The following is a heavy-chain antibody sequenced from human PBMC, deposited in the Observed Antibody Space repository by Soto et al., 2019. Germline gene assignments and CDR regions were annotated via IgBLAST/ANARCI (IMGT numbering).Heavy chain of an antibody. Sequence: SLRLSCAASGFTFSSYGMHWVRQAPGKGLEWVAVIWYDGSNKYYADSVKGRFTISRDNSKNTLYLQMNSLRAEDTAVYYCARGTPVNYDILTGYYWYFDYWGQGTLVTVSS. CDR3: ARGTPVNYDILTGYYWYFDY. J-gene: IGHJ4*02. D-gene: IGHD3-9*01. V-gene: IGHV3-33*01. CDR2: IWYDGSNK. CDR1: GFTFSSYG.